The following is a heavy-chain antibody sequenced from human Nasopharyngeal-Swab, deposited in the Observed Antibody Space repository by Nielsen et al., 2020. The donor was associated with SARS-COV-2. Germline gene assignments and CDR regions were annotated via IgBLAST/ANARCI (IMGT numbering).Heavy chain of an antibody. CDR1: GFTFNDYA. CDR3: ASARLTYCGGDCYDT. V-gene: IGHV3-23*01. CDR2: ITGRGSKI. D-gene: IGHD2-21*01. Sequence: GGSLRLSCAGSGFTFNDYAMTWVRQAPGKGLEWVSSITGRGSKIYYADSARGRFTISRDNSKNTLYLQMNSLRAEDTAVYYCASARLTYCGGDCYDTWGQGTLVSVSS. J-gene: IGHJ4*02.